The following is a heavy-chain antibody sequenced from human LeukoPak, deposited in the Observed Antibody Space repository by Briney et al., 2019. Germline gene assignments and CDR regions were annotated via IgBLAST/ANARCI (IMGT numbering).Heavy chain of an antibody. J-gene: IGHJ4*02. V-gene: IGHV1-8*03. Sequence: ASVKVSCKTSGYRFTGYYMHWVRQAPGQGLEWMGWMNPNSGNTGYAQKFQGRVTITRNTSISTAYMELGSLRSEDTAVYYCARGLRWIAVAGTWYYFDYWGQGTLVTVSS. CDR3: ARGLRWIAVAGTWYYFDY. CDR1: GYRFTGYY. CDR2: MNPNSGNT. D-gene: IGHD6-19*01.